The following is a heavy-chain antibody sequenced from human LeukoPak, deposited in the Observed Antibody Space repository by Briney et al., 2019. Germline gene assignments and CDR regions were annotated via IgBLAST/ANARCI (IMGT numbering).Heavy chain of an antibody. CDR1: RFTFSSYW. Sequence: PGGSLRLSCAASRFTFSSYWLHWVRQAPGKGLVWVSRIKGDERSTNYADSVKGRFTISRDNAKNTVYLEMNSLRAEDTAVYYCVRGQLWSYYHDYWGQGTLVTVSS. CDR2: IKGDERST. D-gene: IGHD5-18*01. V-gene: IGHV3-74*01. CDR3: VRGQLWSYYHDY. J-gene: IGHJ4*02.